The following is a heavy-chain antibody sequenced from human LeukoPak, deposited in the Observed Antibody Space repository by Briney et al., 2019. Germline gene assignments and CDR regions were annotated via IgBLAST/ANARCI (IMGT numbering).Heavy chain of an antibody. CDR1: GFTFRSYA. J-gene: IGHJ5*02. V-gene: IGHV3-23*01. Sequence: PGGSLRLSCAGSGFTFRSYAMSWVRQSPVKGLEWVSAISDSGDGTYYADSVKARFTISRDNSKNTVYLEMSSLRAEDTAVYYCAREVSAWPKNWFDPWGQGTLVTVSS. CDR2: ISDSGDGT. CDR3: AREVSAWPKNWFDP. D-gene: IGHD3-3*01.